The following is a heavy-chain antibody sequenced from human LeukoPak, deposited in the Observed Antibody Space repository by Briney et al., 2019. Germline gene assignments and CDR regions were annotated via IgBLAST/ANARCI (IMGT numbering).Heavy chain of an antibody. CDR1: GYTCTIYY. D-gene: IGHD5-18*01. V-gene: IGHV1-46*01. CDR2: INPSGGST. J-gene: IGHJ4*02. Sequence: ASVKVSCKASGYTCTIYYMHWVRQAPGQGPEWMGIINPSGGSTSYAQKFQGRVTMTRDTSTSTVYMELSSLRPEDTAVYYCAREVVAMAPVDYWGQGTLVTVSS. CDR3: AREVVAMAPVDY.